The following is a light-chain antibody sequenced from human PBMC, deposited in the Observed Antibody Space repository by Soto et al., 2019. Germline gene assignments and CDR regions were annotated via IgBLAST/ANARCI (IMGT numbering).Light chain of an antibody. CDR1: SXDIGSYDY. J-gene: IGLJ1*01. CDR3: SSFTSTSTRL. V-gene: IGLV2-14*01. CDR2: EVT. Sequence: QSALTQPASVSGSPGQSITISCTGTSXDIGSYDYVSWYQQHPGKAPNLIIYEVTDRPSGVSNRFSGSKSGNTASLTISGLQAEDEADYSCSSFTSTSTRLFGSGTKVTVL.